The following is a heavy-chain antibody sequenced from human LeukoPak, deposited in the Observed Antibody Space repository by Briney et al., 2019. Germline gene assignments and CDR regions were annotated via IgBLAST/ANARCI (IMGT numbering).Heavy chain of an antibody. V-gene: IGHV4-59*08. D-gene: IGHD3-16*01. CDR1: GGSISNYY. J-gene: IGHJ3*02. CDR2: IYYSGNT. Sequence: SETLSLTCTVSGGSISNYYWSWIRQPPGKELEWICYIYYSGNTNYNPSLGSRVTISVDTSKNHLSLRLTSATAADTAIYYCARHPPRGQLGTAFDIWGQGTMVTVSS. CDR3: ARHPPRGQLGTAFDI.